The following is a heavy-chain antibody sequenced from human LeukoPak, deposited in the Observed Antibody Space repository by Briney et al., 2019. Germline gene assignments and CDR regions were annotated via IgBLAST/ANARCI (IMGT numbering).Heavy chain of an antibody. D-gene: IGHD3-10*01. CDR2: ISSSGSTI. V-gene: IGHV3-48*03. Sequence: TGGALRLSCAASGFTFSSYEMNWVRQAPGKGLEWVSYISSSGSTIYYADSVKGRFTISRDNAKNSLYLQMNSLRAEDTAVYYCASSSGHYGSGSLDTDYWGQGTLVTVSS. CDR1: GFTFSSYE. J-gene: IGHJ4*02. CDR3: ASSSGHYGSGSLDTDY.